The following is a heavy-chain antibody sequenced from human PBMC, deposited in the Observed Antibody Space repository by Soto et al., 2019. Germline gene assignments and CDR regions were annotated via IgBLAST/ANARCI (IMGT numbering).Heavy chain of an antibody. J-gene: IGHJ6*02. CDR1: GYTFTTYG. D-gene: IGHD3-3*01. CDR2: ISGYNGNT. V-gene: IGHV1-18*01. CDR3: GRDRSITIFYYGMDV. Sequence: ASLKVSCKASGYTFTTYGSIWVRQAPGQGLELMGWISGYNGNTNYAQKLQGRVTMTTDTSTSTAYMELRSLRSDDTAVYYCGRDRSITIFYYGMDVWGQGTTVTVSS.